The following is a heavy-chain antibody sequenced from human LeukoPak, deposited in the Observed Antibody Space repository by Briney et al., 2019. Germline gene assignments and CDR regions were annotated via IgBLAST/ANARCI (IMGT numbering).Heavy chain of an antibody. Sequence: GGSLRLSCAASGFTFSSYGMHWVRQAPGKGLEWVAVISYDGSNKYYADSVRGRFTISRDNSKNTLYLQMNSLRAEDTAVYYCAKARDGYNDYWGQGTLVTVSS. V-gene: IGHV3-30*18. CDR3: AKARDGYNDY. CDR2: ISYDGSNK. J-gene: IGHJ4*02. D-gene: IGHD5-24*01. CDR1: GFTFSSYG.